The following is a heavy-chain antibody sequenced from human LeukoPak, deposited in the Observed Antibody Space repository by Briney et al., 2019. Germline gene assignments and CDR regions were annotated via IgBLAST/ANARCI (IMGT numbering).Heavy chain of an antibody. CDR3: ARVERLRLGELSAPWAMDV. V-gene: IGHV3-48*03. CDR1: GFTFSSYV. Sequence: GGSLRLSCAASGFTFSSYVIQWVRQAPGKGLEWISYGSQSGATTYFADSVKGRFIISRDNAKNSLYMQMNSLRAEDTAVYYCARVERLRLGELSAPWAMDVWGQGTTVTVSS. CDR2: GSQSGATT. D-gene: IGHD3-16*02. J-gene: IGHJ6*02.